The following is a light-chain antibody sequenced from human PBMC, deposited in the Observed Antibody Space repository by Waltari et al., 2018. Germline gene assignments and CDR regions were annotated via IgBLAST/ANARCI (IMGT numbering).Light chain of an antibody. CDR2: RDS. Sequence: SYELTQPLSVSVALGQTARITCGGNNLGSKNVHWYQQKPGQAPVLVLYRDSNRPAGIPERFSCSNAGNTATLTISRAQAGDEADYYCQVWDSSVVFGGGTKLTVL. V-gene: IGLV3-9*01. CDR3: QVWDSSVV. CDR1: NLGSKN. J-gene: IGLJ2*01.